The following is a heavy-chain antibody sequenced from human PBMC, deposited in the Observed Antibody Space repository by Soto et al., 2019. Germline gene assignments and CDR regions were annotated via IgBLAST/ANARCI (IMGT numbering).Heavy chain of an antibody. CDR1: GFPFSSYW. Sequence: PGGPLSLSCAAPGFPFSSYWMHWVRQAPGKGPVWVSRINSDGSSTSYADSVKGRFTISRDNAKNTLYLQMNSLRAEDTAVYYCARFQGYCSGGSCYYYYYYGMDVWGQGTTVTVSS. J-gene: IGHJ6*02. V-gene: IGHV3-74*01. CDR3: ARFQGYCSGGSCYYYYYYGMDV. CDR2: INSDGSST. D-gene: IGHD2-15*01.